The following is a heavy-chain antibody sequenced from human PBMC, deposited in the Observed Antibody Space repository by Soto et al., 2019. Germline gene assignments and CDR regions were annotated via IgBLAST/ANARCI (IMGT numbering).Heavy chain of an antibody. CDR2: INHDGSKT. J-gene: IGHJ4*02. CDR3: VREPWGFSGTWYDY. CDR1: QFSFSSYG. V-gene: IGHV3-74*01. D-gene: IGHD6-13*01. Sequence: GGSLRLSCAASQFSFSSYGRHWVRQVPGKGPAWVSRINHDGSKTEYADSVKGRFTISRDNTNNTLYLQMNSLRVEDTAMYYCVREPWGFSGTWYDYWGQGTLVTVSS.